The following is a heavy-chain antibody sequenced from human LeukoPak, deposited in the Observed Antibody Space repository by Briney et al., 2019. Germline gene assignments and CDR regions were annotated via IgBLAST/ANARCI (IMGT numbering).Heavy chain of an antibody. V-gene: IGHV1-69*13. CDR3: ARESSSSGPGGY. CDR2: IIPIFGTA. J-gene: IGHJ4*02. Sequence: ASVKVSCKASGDTFSRYAISWVRQTPGQGVEWVGGIIPIFGTANNAQKFQGRVTSTADESKSTAYMELSSLRSEDTAVYYCARESSSSGPGGYCGQRTLVTVSS. CDR1: GDTFSRYA. D-gene: IGHD6-19*01.